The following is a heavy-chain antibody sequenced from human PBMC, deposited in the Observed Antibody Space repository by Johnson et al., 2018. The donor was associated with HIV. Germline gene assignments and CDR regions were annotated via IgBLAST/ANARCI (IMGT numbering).Heavy chain of an antibody. J-gene: IGHJ3*01. Sequence: QMQLVESGGGVVQPGGSLTLSCAASGFTFSTYGMHWVRQAPGKGLQWVTFIRYDGSNKYYADSVNGRFTISRDNSKNTLYLQMNSLRAEDTAVYYCAKDVGNYGPNAFDVWGQGTMLTVSS. CDR2: IRYDGSNK. CDR3: AKDVGNYGPNAFDV. D-gene: IGHD3-22*01. V-gene: IGHV3-30*02. CDR1: GFTFSTYG.